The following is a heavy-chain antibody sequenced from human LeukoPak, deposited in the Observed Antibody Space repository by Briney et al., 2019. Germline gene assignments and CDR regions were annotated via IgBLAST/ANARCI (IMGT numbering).Heavy chain of an antibody. D-gene: IGHD6-19*01. Sequence: ASVKVSCKASGYTFTSYGISWVRQAPGQGLEWMVWISAYNGNTNYAQKLQGRVTMTTDTSTSTAYMELRSLRSDDTPVYYCARDILSGWYRWFDPWGQGTLVTVSS. V-gene: IGHV1-18*01. CDR3: ARDILSGWYRWFDP. J-gene: IGHJ5*02. CDR1: GYTFTSYG. CDR2: ISAYNGNT.